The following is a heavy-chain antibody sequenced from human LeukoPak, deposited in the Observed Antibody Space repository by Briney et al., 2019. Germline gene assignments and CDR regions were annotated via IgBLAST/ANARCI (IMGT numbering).Heavy chain of an antibody. CDR2: IYVTGT. Sequence: PSETLSLTCTVSGGSIGTYYWSWIRQSPGKGLKWIGYIYVTGTRYNPYLQSRVTISVDTSRNQFFLKMSSVTAADTAVYYCARHIGGGIEDMDVWGKGTKVTVSS. CDR1: GGSIGTYY. J-gene: IGHJ6*03. D-gene: IGHD3-16*02. V-gene: IGHV4-59*08. CDR3: ARHIGGGIEDMDV.